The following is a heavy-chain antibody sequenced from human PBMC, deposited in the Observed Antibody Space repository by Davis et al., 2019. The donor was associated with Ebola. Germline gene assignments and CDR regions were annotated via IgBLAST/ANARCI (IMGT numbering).Heavy chain of an antibody. CDR3: ARGPRYCSSTSCYFYYYYGMDV. CDR2: IYYSGST. Sequence: PSETLSLTCTVSGGSISSYYWSWIRQPPGKGLEWIGYIYYSGSTNYNPSLKSRVTISVDTSKNQFSLKLSSVTAADTAVYYCARGPRYCSSTSCYFYYYYGMDVWGQGTTVTVSS. J-gene: IGHJ6*02. V-gene: IGHV4-59*12. D-gene: IGHD2-2*01. CDR1: GGSISSYY.